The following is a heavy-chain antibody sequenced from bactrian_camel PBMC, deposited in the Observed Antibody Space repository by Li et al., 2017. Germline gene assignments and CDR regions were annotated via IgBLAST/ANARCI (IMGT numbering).Heavy chain of an antibody. CDR1: GFTFSSYW. J-gene: IGHJ4*01. CDR3: AAAPSHWPSLSCETYIY. Sequence: HVQLVESGGGLVQPGGSLRLSCAASGFTFSSYWMYWVRQAPGKERERVAQLTIDGTTTYADSVIDRFIISKDSEKLTLYQQMNSLKPEDTAMYYCAAAPSHWPSLSCETYIYWGQGTQVTVS. CDR2: LTIDGTTT. D-gene: IGHD1*01. V-gene: IGHV3S6*01.